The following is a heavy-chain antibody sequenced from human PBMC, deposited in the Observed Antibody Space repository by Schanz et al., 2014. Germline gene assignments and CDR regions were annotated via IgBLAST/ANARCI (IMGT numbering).Heavy chain of an antibody. J-gene: IGHJ4*02. V-gene: IGHV3-23*04. CDR2: ISGSGGTT. CDR1: GFTFSTYA. CDR3: AKQIHYDILTVTRN. Sequence: VQLVESGGGVVQFGRSLRLSCAASGFTFSTYAMSWVRQAPGKGLEWVSAISGSGGTTHYADSVKGRFTISRDNSKNTLYLQMNSLRAEDTAVYYCAKQIHYDILTVTRNWGQGTLVTVSS. D-gene: IGHD3-9*01.